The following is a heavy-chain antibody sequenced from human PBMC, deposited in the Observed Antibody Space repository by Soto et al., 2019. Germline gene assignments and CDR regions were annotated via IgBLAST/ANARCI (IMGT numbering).Heavy chain of an antibody. V-gene: IGHV1-69*13. D-gene: IGHD3-3*01. CDR3: ARGQAIFGVVIPTHYYYYGMEV. J-gene: IGHJ6*02. CDR1: GGTFSCYA. CDR2: IIPIFGTA. Sequence: ASVKVSCKASGGTFSCYAICWVRQAPGQGLEWMGGIIPIFGTANYAQKFQGRVTITADESTSTAYMELSSLRSEDTAVYYCARGQAIFGVVIPTHYYYYGMEVWGQGTTVTVSS.